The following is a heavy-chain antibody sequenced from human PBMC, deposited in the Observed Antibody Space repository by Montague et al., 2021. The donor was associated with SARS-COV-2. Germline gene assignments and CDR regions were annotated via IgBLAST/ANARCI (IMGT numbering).Heavy chain of an antibody. Sequence: SGSTSYNPSLKSRVTISVDTSKNQFSLKLSSVTAADTAVYYCARPQQQLAFDYWGQGTLVTVS. J-gene: IGHJ4*02. CDR2: SGST. V-gene: IGHV4-39*01. CDR3: ARPQQQLAFDY. D-gene: IGHD6-13*01.